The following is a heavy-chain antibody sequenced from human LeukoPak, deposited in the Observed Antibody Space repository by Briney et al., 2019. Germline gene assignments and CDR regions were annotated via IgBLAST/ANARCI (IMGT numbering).Heavy chain of an antibody. V-gene: IGHV3-30*14. CDR2: ISYDESNK. J-gene: IGHJ4*02. D-gene: IGHD1-26*01. CDR3: ARAYPVTSGSYYAPFDY. Sequence: GGSLRLSCAASGFTFSSYHMYWVRQAPGKGRDFMAVISYDESNKYYADSVRGRFTISRDNSKNTLYLQMNSLRPEDTAVYYCARAYPVTSGSYYAPFDYWGPGTVVTVSS. CDR1: GFTFSSYH.